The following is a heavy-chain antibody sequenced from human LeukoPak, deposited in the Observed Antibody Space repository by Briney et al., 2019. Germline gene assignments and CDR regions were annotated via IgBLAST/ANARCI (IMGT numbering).Heavy chain of an antibody. CDR3: CVTGTTGGKNWFDP. CDR1: GYTFTSYY. J-gene: IGHJ5*02. CDR2: INPNSGGT. Sequence: GASVKVSCKASGYTFTSYYMHWVRQAPGQGLEWMGWINPNSGGTNYAQKFQGRVTMTRDTSISTAYMELSRLRSDDTAVYYCCVTGTTGGKNWFDPWGQGTLVTVSS. V-gene: IGHV1-2*02. D-gene: IGHD1-20*01.